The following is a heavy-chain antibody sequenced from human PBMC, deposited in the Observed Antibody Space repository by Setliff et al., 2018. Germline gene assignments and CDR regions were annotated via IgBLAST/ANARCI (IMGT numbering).Heavy chain of an antibody. Sequence: ASVKVSCKASGYTFRNYAFALVRQAPGQGLEWVGWISVYNGDTNYAQKFQGRVTLTTDTSTSTAYMELRSLTSDDSAFYYCARAPSVELVTIRTNSWFTYWGQGTLVTVSS. D-gene: IGHD5-18*01. J-gene: IGHJ4*02. V-gene: IGHV1-18*01. CDR3: ARAPSVELVTIRTNSWFTY. CDR2: ISVYNGDT. CDR1: GYTFRNYA.